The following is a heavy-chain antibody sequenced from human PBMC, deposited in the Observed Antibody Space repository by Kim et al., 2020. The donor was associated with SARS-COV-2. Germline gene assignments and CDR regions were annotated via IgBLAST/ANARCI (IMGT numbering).Heavy chain of an antibody. Sequence: GGSLRLSCAASGFTFSSYAMSWVRQAPGKGLEWVSVIYSGGSSTYQADSVKGRFTISRDNSKNTLYLQMNSLRAEDTAVYYCAKEHSSGSYGMDVWGQGTTVTVSS. CDR2: IYSGGSST. D-gene: IGHD6-19*01. CDR1: GFTFSSYA. V-gene: IGHV3-23*03. CDR3: AKEHSSGSYGMDV. J-gene: IGHJ6*02.